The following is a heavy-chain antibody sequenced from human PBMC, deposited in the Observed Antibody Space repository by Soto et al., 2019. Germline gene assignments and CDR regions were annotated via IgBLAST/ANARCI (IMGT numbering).Heavy chain of an antibody. J-gene: IGHJ4*02. CDR1: GGSISIGGYY. Sequence: SETLSLTCTVSGGSISIGGYYLRWIRQHPGKGLEWIGYIYYSGSTYYNPSLKSRVTISVDTSKNQFSLKLSSVTAADTAVYYCARAVQDYGRCPLFDYWGQGTLGNVSS. CDR3: ARAVQDYGRCPLFDY. CDR2: IYYSGST. V-gene: IGHV4-31*03. D-gene: IGHD3-16*01.